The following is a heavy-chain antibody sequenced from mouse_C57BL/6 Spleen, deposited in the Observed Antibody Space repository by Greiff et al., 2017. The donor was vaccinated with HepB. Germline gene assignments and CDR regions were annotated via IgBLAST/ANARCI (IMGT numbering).Heavy chain of an antibody. CDR1: GFTFSDYG. CDR2: ISSGSSTI. J-gene: IGHJ3*01. Sequence: EVKLVESGGGLVKPGGSLKLSCAASGFTFSDYGMHWVRQAPEKGLEWVAYISSGSSTIYYADTVKGRFTISRDNAKNTLFLQMTSLRSEDTAMYYCARSNWDAWFACWGQGTLVTVSA. D-gene: IGHD4-1*01. V-gene: IGHV5-17*01. CDR3: ARSNWDAWFAC.